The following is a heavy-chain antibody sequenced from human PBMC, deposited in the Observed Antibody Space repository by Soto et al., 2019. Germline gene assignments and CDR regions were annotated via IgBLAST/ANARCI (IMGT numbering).Heavy chain of an antibody. J-gene: IGHJ4*02. V-gene: IGHV1-69*13. CDR3: ARAKGSGSLFDY. Sequence: GASVKVSCKASGCTFSSYAISWVRQAPGQGLEWMGGIIPIFGTANYAQKFQGRVTITADESTSTAYMELSSLRSEDTAVYYCARAKGSGSLFDYWGQGTLVTVSS. CDR2: IIPIFGTA. D-gene: IGHD5-12*01. CDR1: GCTFSSYA.